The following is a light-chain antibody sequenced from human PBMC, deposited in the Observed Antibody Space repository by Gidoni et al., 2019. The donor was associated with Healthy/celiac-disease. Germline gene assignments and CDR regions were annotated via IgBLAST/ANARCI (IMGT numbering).Light chain of an antibody. J-gene: IGKJ1*01. CDR1: QSVSSSS. Sequence: VLTQSPVTLSLSPGERATLSCRASQSVSSSSLVWYQQKPGQAPRLLIYGASSRATGIPDRFSGSGSGTDFTLTSSRLEPEDFAVYYCQQDGRLWTFGQGTKVEIK. CDR2: GAS. V-gene: IGKV3-20*01. CDR3: QQDGRLWT.